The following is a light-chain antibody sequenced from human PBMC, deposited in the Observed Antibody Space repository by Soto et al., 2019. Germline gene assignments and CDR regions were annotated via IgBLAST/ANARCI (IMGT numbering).Light chain of an antibody. Sequence: DIQMTQSPSSLSASVGDRVTITCRASQSISNWLALYQQKPGKAPDLLIHTASTLESGVSSRFNGSGSGTDFTLTVSSLQPDDFATYFCHSRAFGQGTRLEI. CDR1: QSISNW. CDR3: HSRA. J-gene: IGKJ5*01. CDR2: TAS. V-gene: IGKV1-5*03.